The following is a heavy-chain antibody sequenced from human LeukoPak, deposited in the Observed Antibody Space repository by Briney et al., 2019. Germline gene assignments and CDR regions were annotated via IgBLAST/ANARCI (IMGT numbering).Heavy chain of an antibody. Sequence: SVTVSCKASGGTFSSYAISWVRQAPGQGLEWMGGIIPIFGTANYAQKFQGRVTITADESTSTAYMELSSLRSEDTAVYYCARARRDQYSSSWYNWFDPWGQGTLVTVSS. D-gene: IGHD6-13*01. J-gene: IGHJ5*02. CDR3: ARARRDQYSSSWYNWFDP. CDR2: IIPIFGTA. V-gene: IGHV1-69*13. CDR1: GGTFSSYA.